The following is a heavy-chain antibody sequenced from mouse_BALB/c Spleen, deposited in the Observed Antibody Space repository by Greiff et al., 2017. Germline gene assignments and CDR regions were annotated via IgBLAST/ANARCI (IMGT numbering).Heavy chain of an antibody. CDR1: GYTFTSYT. J-gene: IGHJ3*01. CDR3: ARGAKYGNYYWFAY. Sequence: QVQLKQSGAELARPGASVKMSCKASGYTFTSYTMHWVKQRPGQGLEWIGYINPSSGYTNYNQKLKDKATLTVDKTSSTAYMQLSSLTSEDSAVYYCARGAKYGNYYWFAYWGQGTPVTVSA. CDR2: INPSSGYT. D-gene: IGHD2-10*02. V-gene: IGHV1-4*01.